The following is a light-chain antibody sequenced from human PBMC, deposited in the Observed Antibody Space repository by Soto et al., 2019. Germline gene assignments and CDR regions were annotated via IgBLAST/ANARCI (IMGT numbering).Light chain of an antibody. CDR1: QKLSRN. CDR3: QKYDRWPLT. J-gene: IGKJ2*01. Sequence: EIMMTQSPATLSVSSGERATLSCRARQKLSRNVAWYQQRPGQAPRLLFHGASTRATGVPARFSGSGSGTDFHLAMSSLKSEDVAVYFCQKYDRWPLTLGQGAKLHI. CDR2: GAS. V-gene: IGKV3-15*01.